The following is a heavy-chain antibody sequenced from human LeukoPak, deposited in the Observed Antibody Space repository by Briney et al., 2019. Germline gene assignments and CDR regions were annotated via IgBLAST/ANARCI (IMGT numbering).Heavy chain of an antibody. V-gene: IGHV3-21*01. J-gene: IGHJ6*02. CDR2: ISSSSSYI. D-gene: IGHD6-13*01. CDR3: ARAHIAAAVDYYYGMDV. Sequence: GSLRLSCAASGFTFSSYSMNWVRQAPGKGLEWASSISSSSSYIYYADSVKGRFTISRDNAKNSLYLQMNSLRAEDTAVYYCARAHIAAAVDYYYGMDVWGQGTTVTVSS. CDR1: GFTFSSYS.